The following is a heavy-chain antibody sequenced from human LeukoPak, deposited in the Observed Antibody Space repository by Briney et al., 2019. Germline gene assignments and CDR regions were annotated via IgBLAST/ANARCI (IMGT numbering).Heavy chain of an antibody. CDR3: AKSSDYGGKGPFDY. CDR1: GFTFSSYA. J-gene: IGHJ4*02. CDR2: ISGSGGST. V-gene: IGHV3-23*01. D-gene: IGHD4-23*01. Sequence: GGSLRLSCAASGFTFSSYAMSWVRQAPGKGLEWVSAISGSGGSTYYADSVEGRFTISRDNSKNTLYLQMNSLRAEDTAVYYCAKSSDYGGKGPFDYWGQGTLVTVSS.